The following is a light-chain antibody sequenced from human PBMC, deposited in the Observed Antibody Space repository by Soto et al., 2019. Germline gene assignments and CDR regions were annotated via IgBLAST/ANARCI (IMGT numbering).Light chain of an antibody. V-gene: IGKV3-20*01. J-gene: IGKJ4*01. CDR3: QQFET. CDR2: GVS. Sequence: VLTECKGILYLSRGERENFSCRASQSVSSSYLAWYQKKPGLAPRLLIYGVSSRAIGIPDRFSGSGSGADFTLTINRLEPEDFAVYYCQQFETFGGGTKVDI. CDR1: QSVSSSY.